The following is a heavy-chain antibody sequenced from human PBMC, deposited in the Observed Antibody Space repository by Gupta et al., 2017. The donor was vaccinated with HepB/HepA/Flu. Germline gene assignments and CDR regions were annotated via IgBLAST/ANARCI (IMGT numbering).Heavy chain of an antibody. CDR1: GGSISSYY. Sequence: QVQLQESGPGLVKPSETLSLTCTVSGGSISSYYWSWIRQPPGKGLEWIGYIYYSGSTNYNPSLKSRVTISVDTSKNQFSLKLSSVTAADTAVYYCARTDTHYYDSSGYYQSYLFDYWGQGTLVTVSS. V-gene: IGHV4-59*08. CDR2: IYYSGST. CDR3: ARTDTHYYDSSGYYQSYLFDY. D-gene: IGHD3-22*01. J-gene: IGHJ4*02.